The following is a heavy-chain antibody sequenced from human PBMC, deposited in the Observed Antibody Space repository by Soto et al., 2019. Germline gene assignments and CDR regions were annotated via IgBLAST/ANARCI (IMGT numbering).Heavy chain of an antibody. CDR3: ARKDRFFIVRIRYLPTSTLF. CDR1: GFTFTSYY. CDR2: INSVGGRT. J-gene: IGHJ1*01. Sequence: AXVKVSCEARGFTFTSYYMHWVGPAPGQGLEWMGIINSVGGRTSYAQKIQGRVTMTRDTTTRTAYMELSSLRSEATAGAYCARKDRFFIVRIRYLPTSTLFWCQGTLGT. V-gene: IGHV1-46*01. D-gene: IGHD3-3*01.